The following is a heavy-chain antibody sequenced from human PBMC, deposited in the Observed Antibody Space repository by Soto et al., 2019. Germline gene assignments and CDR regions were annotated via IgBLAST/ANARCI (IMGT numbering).Heavy chain of an antibody. CDR2: ISPYNGNT. V-gene: IGHV1-18*04. CDR3: ARDQSDFRSGYSLWFDP. D-gene: IGHD3-3*01. CDR1: GYTFTSYG. J-gene: IGHJ5*02. Sequence: SVKVYCKASGYTFTSYGISWLRQATGQGLEWMAWISPYNGNTNYAQKVQGRVTMTTDTSTSTAYMELRSLTSDDTAVYYCARDQSDFRSGYSLWFDPWGQGTLVTVSS.